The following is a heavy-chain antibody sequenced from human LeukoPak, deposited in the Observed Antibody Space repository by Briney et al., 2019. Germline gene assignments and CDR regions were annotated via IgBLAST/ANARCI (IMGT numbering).Heavy chain of an antibody. V-gene: IGHV1-8*01. J-gene: IGHJ4*02. CDR3: ARGLGNDGIFDY. CDR2: MNPNSGNT. Sequence: ASVKVSCKASGYTFTSYDINWVRQATGQGLEWMGWMNPNSGNTGYARKFQGRVTMTRNTSISTAYMELSSLRSEDTAVYYCARGLGNDGIFDYWGQGTLVTVSS. CDR1: GYTFTSYD. D-gene: IGHD1-1*01.